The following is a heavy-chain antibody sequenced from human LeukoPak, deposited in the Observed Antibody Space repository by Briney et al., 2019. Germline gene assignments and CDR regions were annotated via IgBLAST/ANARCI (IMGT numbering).Heavy chain of an antibody. J-gene: IGHJ4*02. CDR2: ISSDGSNK. V-gene: IGHV3-30*04. Sequence: GGSLRLSCAPSGFTFSSYAMHWVRQAPGKGLEWVAVISSDGSNKYYADSVKGRFTISRDNSKNTLYLQMNSLRAEDTGLYYCARAQRTIGELFSLDYWGQGTLVTVSS. CDR1: GFTFSSYA. CDR3: ARAQRTIGELFSLDY. D-gene: IGHD3-10*01.